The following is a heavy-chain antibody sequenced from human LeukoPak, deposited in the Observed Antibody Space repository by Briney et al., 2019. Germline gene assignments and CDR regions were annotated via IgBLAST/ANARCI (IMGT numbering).Heavy chain of an antibody. CDR1: GGSFSGYY. CDR3: ARSTGAYDAFDI. V-gene: IGHV4-34*01. D-gene: IGHD7-27*01. CDR2: INHSGST. Sequence: SETLSLTCAVYGGSFSGYYWSWIRQPPGKGLEWIGEINHSGSTNYNPSLKSRVTISVDTSKNQFSLKLSSVTAADTAVYYCARSTGAYDAFDIWGQGTMVTFSS. J-gene: IGHJ3*02.